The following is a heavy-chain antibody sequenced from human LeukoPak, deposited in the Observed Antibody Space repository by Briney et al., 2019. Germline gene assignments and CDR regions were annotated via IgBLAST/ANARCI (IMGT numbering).Heavy chain of an antibody. CDR3: ARDMYGSGRTGSVDF. CDR2: ISSASSNI. J-gene: IGHJ4*02. V-gene: IGHV3-21*01. CDR1: GFTFSTYE. D-gene: IGHD3-10*01. Sequence: PGGSLRLSCAASGFTFSTYEMNWVRQAPGKGLEWVSSISSASSNIYYADSVKGRFTISRDNAQNSLYLQMNSLRAEDTAVYYCARDMYGSGRTGSVDFWGQGTLVTVSS.